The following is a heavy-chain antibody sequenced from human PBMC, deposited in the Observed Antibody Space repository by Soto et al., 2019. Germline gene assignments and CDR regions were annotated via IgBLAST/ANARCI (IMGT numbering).Heavy chain of an antibody. CDR1: GYTFTSFG. Sequence: QVQLVQSGAEVKKPGASVKVSCKASGYTFTSFGIIWVRQAPGQGLVWMGWISAYNGNTNYAQKLQGRVTMTTDTYTSTAYMELRSLRSDDTAVYYCARDCESGRYYFMAIGYWVQGTLVNVSS. D-gene: IGHD1-26*01. CDR3: ARDCESGRYYFMAIGY. V-gene: IGHV1-18*01. CDR2: ISAYNGNT. J-gene: IGHJ4*02.